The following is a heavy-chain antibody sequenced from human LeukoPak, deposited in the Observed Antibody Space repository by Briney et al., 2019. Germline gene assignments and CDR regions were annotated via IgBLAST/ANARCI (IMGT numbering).Heavy chain of an antibody. J-gene: IGHJ4*02. V-gene: IGHV4-34*01. Sequence: PSETLSLTCAVYGGSFSGYYWSWIRQPPGKGLEWIREINHSGSTNYNPSLKSRVTISVDTSKNQFSLKLSSVTAADTAVYYCARGRGRYCSSTSCLRAFDYWGQGTLVTVSS. CDR2: INHSGST. CDR1: GGSFSGYY. D-gene: IGHD2-2*01. CDR3: ARGRGRYCSSTSCLRAFDY.